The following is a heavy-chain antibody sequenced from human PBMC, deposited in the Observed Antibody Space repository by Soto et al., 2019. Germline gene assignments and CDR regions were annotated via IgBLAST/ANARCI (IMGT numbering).Heavy chain of an antibody. CDR2: IWYDGSNK. CDR3: ARDSRWQLGNYYYYMDV. J-gene: IGHJ6*03. Sequence: GWSLRLSCAASGFTFSSYGMHWVRQAPGKGLEWVAVIWYDGSNKYYADSVKGRFTISRDNSKNTLYLQMNSLRAEDTAVYYCARDSRWQLGNYYYYMDVWGKGTTVTVSS. CDR1: GFTFSSYG. V-gene: IGHV3-33*01. D-gene: IGHD6-6*01.